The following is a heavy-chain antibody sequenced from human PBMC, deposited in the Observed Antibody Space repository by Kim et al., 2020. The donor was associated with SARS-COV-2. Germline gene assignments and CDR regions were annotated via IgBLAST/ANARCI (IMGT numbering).Heavy chain of an antibody. CDR1: GGSISSSSYY. CDR3: ARLPHRGYYDFWSGYRGAFDI. V-gene: IGHV4-39*01. Sequence: SETLSLTCTVSGGSISSSSYYWGWIRQPPGKGLEWIGSIYYSGSTYYNPSLKSRVTISVDTSKNQFSLKLSSVTAADTAVYYCARLPHRGYYDFWSGYRGAFDIWGQGTMVTVSS. D-gene: IGHD3-3*01. J-gene: IGHJ3*02. CDR2: IYYSGST.